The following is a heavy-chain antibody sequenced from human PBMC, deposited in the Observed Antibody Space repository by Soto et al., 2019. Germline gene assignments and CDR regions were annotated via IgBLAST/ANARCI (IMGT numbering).Heavy chain of an antibody. J-gene: IGHJ4*02. CDR2: IYSGGST. CDR3: ARGRTRVTSSDY. CDR1: GFTVSSNY. Sequence: EVPLVESGGGLIQPGGSLRLSCAASGFTVSSNYMSWVRQAPGKGLEWVSVIYSGGSTYYADSVKGRFTISRDNSKNTLYLQRNSLRAEDTAVYYCARGRTRVTSSDYWGQGTLVTVSS. D-gene: IGHD2-21*02. V-gene: IGHV3-53*01.